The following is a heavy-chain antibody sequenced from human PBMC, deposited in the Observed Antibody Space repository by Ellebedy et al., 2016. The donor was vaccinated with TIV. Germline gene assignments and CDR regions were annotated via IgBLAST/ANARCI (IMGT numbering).Heavy chain of an antibody. CDR1: GYSFTSYW. CDR2: IDPSDSYT. V-gene: IGHV5-10-1*01. Sequence: GESLKISXKGSGYSFTSYWISWVRQMPGKGLEWMGRIDPSDSYTNYSPSFQGHVTISADKSISTAYLQWSSLKASDTAMYYCARLGDSASCTSCYDYWGQGTLVTVSS. J-gene: IGHJ4*02. CDR3: ARLGDSASCTSCYDY. D-gene: IGHD2-2*01.